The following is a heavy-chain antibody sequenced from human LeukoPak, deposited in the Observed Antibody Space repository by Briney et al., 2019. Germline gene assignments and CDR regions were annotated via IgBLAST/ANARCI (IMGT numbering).Heavy chain of an antibody. J-gene: IGHJ4*02. Sequence: GGSLRLSCAASGFTFSSYSMNWVRQAPGKGLEWVSYISSSSSTIYYADSVKGRFTISRDNAKNSLYLQMNSLRAEDTAVYYCASDRHERSQRDCYDSSGSDYWGQGTLVTVSS. CDR2: ISSSSSTI. CDR1: GFTFSSYS. V-gene: IGHV3-48*04. D-gene: IGHD3-22*01. CDR3: ASDRHERSQRDCYDSSGSDY.